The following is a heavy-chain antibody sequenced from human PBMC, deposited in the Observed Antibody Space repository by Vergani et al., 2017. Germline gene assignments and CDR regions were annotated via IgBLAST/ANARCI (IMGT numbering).Heavy chain of an antibody. CDR3: SCDTDSGQRADR. CDR2: IYYSGST. V-gene: IGHV4-59*01. Sequence: QVQLQESGPGLVKPSETLSLTCTVSGGSTSSYYWSWIRQPPGKGMEWIGYIYYSGSTNYNPSLKSRVTIAVDTTKNQFSLTWTSVTAAATAVYYCSCDTDSGQRADRWGQGILVTVTS. J-gene: IGHJ5*02. D-gene: IGHD6-19*01. CDR1: GGSTSSYY.